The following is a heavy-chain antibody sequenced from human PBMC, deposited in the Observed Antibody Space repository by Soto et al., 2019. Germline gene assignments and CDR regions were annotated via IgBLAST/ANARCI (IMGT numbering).Heavy chain of an antibody. V-gene: IGHV4-34*01. J-gene: IGHJ4*02. CDR2: INHSGST. CDR1: GGSFSGYY. CDR3: ARGRSAFNYYGSGSHTYYFDY. D-gene: IGHD3-10*01. Sequence: SETLSLTCAVYGGSFSGYYWSWIRQPPGKGLEWIGEINHSGSTNYNPSLKSRVTISVDTSKNQFSLKLSSVTAADTAVYYCARGRSAFNYYGSGSHTYYFDYWGQGTLVTVSS.